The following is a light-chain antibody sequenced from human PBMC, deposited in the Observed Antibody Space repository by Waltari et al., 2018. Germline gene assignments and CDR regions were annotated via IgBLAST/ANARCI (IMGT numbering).Light chain of an antibody. CDR3: ATWDDSLNAAV. CDR2: STN. V-gene: IGLV1-44*01. CDR1: SSNIGSNP. J-gene: IGLJ7*01. Sequence: QSVLTQPPSASGTPGLRVPISCSGSSSNIGSNPVNWYQQLPGTAPKLLIYSTNRRPSGVPDRCSGSKSGTSASLAISGLQSEDEADYYCATWDDSLNAAVFGGGTQLSVL.